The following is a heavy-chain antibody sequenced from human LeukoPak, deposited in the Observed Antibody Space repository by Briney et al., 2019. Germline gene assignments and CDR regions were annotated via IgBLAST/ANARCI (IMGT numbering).Heavy chain of an antibody. CDR3: ARDSDYYDSSGYYHNWFDP. Sequence: KSSETLSLTCAVYGGSFSGYYWSWIRQPPGKGLEWIGEINHSGSTNYNPSLKSRVTISVDTSKNQFSLKLSSVTAADTAVYYCARDSDYYDSSGYYHNWFDPWGQGTLVTVSS. V-gene: IGHV4-34*01. CDR2: INHSGST. J-gene: IGHJ5*02. CDR1: GGSFSGYY. D-gene: IGHD3-22*01.